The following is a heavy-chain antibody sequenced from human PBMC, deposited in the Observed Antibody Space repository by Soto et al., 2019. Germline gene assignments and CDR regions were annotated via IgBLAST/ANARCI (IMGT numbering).Heavy chain of an antibody. CDR2: ISSSSSYI. J-gene: IGHJ4*02. CDR3: ASIAVAGNFDY. CDR1: GFTFSSYS. D-gene: IGHD6-19*01. V-gene: IGHV3-21*01. Sequence: EVQLVESGGGLVKPGGSLRLSCAASGFTFSSYSMNWVRQAPGKGLEWVSSISSSSSYIYYADSVKGRFTISRDNAKNSLYLPMNSLRAEDTAVYYCASIAVAGNFDYWGQGTLVTVSS.